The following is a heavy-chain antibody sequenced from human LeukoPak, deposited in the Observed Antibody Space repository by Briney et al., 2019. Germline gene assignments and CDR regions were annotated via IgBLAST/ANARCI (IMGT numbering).Heavy chain of an antibody. CDR2: IYYSGST. J-gene: IGHJ4*02. Sequence: PSETLSLTCTVSGGSISSYYWSWIRQPPGKGLEWIGYIYYSGSTNYNPSLKSRVTISVDTSKNQFSLKLSSVTAADTAMYYCARESYSSGWFDYWGQGTLLTVSS. V-gene: IGHV4-59*01. D-gene: IGHD6-19*01. CDR1: GGSISSYY. CDR3: ARESYSSGWFDY.